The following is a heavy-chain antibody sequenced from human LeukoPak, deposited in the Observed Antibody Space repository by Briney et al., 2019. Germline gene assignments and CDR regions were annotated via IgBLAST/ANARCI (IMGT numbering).Heavy chain of an antibody. V-gene: IGHV3-13*01. J-gene: IGHJ2*01. D-gene: IGHD6-13*01. CDR3: ARDRIAAAAQQRKGPGNFDL. Sequence: PGGSLRLSCAASGFTFSSYDMHWVRQATGKGLEWVSAIGTAGDTYYPGSVKGRFTISRENAKNSLYLQMNSLRAEDTAVYYCARDRIAAAAQQRKGPGNFDLWGRGTLVTVSS. CDR1: GFTFSSYD. CDR2: IGTAGDT.